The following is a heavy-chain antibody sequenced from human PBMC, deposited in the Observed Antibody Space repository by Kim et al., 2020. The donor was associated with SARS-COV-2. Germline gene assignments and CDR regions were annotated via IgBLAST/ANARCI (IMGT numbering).Heavy chain of an antibody. D-gene: IGHD1-26*01. Sequence: PSLKRRSTISVDTSKNQYSLKLSSVPAADTAVYYCARGRIPGVGYYYMDVWGKGTTVTVSS. V-gene: IGHV4-34*01. J-gene: IGHJ6*03. CDR3: ARGRIPGVGYYYMDV.